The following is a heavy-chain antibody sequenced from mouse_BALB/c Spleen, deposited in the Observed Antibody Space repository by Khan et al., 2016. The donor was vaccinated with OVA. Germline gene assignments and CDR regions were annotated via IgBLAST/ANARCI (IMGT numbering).Heavy chain of an antibody. CDR2: ISSGGHYT. V-gene: IGHV5-6*01. Sequence: EVQVVESGGDLVKPGGSLKLSCAASGFTFSSYGMSWARQTPDKRLEWVATISSGGHYTYFQDSVRGRFTISRDTAKNTLYLHMRSLKYEDTAMYYCAISITTAKGDYYALDYWGQGTSVTVSS. CDR3: AISITTAKGDYYALDY. D-gene: IGHD1-1*01. CDR1: GFTFSSYG. J-gene: IGHJ4*01.